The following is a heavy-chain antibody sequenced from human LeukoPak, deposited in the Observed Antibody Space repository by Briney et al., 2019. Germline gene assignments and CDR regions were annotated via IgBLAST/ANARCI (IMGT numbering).Heavy chain of an antibody. D-gene: IGHD5-18*01. CDR2: ITWNSGKI. CDR3: AKDGTLGYTFLNWFDH. Sequence: GGSLRLSCTASGFNFDDYAMHWVRQVPGKGLDWVSGITWNSGKIGYADSVKGRFTISRDNAKNSLYLQMNSLRPEDTALYYCAKDGTLGYTFLNWFDHWGQGTLVTVSS. J-gene: IGHJ5*02. CDR1: GFNFDDYA. V-gene: IGHV3-9*01.